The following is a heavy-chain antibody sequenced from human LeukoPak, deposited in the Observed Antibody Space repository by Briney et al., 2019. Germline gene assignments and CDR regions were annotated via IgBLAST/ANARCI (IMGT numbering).Heavy chain of an antibody. Sequence: SETLSLTCTVSGGSISSYYWSWIRQPPGKGLEWIGYIHYSGSTSYNPSLKSRVTISVDTSKNQFSLKLSSVTAADTAVYYCASSSSSDYYYYYMDVWGKGTTVTVSS. D-gene: IGHD6-6*01. CDR3: ASSSSSDYYYYYMDV. J-gene: IGHJ6*03. CDR2: IHYSGST. V-gene: IGHV4-59*12. CDR1: GGSISSYY.